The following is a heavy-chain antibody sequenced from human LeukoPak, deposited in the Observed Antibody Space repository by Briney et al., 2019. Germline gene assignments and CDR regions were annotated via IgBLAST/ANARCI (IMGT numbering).Heavy chain of an antibody. CDR2: IIPIFGTA. V-gene: IGHV1-69*01. J-gene: IGHJ6*02. Sequence: SSVKVSCKASGGTFSSYAISWVRQAPGQGLEWMGGIIPIFGTANYAQKFQGRVTITADESTSTAYMELSSQRSEDTAVYYCARVPSSSWYSVRLYGMDVWGQGTTVTVSS. CDR3: ARVPSSSWYSVRLYGMDV. CDR1: GGTFSSYA. D-gene: IGHD6-13*01.